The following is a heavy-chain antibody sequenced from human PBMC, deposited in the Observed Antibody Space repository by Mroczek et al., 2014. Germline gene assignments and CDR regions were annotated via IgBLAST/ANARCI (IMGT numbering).Heavy chain of an antibody. Sequence: QVQLQQWGPGLVKPSQTLSLTCTVSGGSISSGSYYWSWIRQPAGKGLEWIGRIYTSGSTNYNPSLKSRVTISVDTSKNQFSLKLSSVTAADTAVYYCASQWRLYGDYGIDYWGQGTLVTVSS. CDR1: GGSISSGSYY. V-gene: IGHV4-61*02. CDR2: IYTSGST. CDR3: ASQWRLYGDYGIDY. D-gene: IGHD4-17*01. J-gene: IGHJ4*02.